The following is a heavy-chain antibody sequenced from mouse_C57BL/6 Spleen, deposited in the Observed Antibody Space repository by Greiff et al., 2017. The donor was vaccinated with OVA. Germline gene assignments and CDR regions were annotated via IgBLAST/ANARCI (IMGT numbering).Heavy chain of an antibody. D-gene: IGHD2-1*01. J-gene: IGHJ1*03. CDR1: GYTFTDYN. CDR3: ARKGNGSPYFDV. CDR2: INPNNGGT. V-gene: IGHV1-18*01. Sequence: EVKLQESGPELVKPGASVKIPCKASGYTFTDYNMDWVKQSHGKSLEWIGDINPNNGGTIYNQKFKGKATLTVDKSSSTAYMELRSLTSEDTAVYYCARKGNGSPYFDVWGTGTTVTVSS.